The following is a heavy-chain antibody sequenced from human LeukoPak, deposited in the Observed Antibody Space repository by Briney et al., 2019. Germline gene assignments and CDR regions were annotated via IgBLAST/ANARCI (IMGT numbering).Heavy chain of an antibody. CDR2: ISGSGGST. CDR1: GFTFSGYA. V-gene: IGHV3-23*01. D-gene: IGHD2-2*01. J-gene: IGHJ4*02. Sequence: GGSLRLSCAASGFTFSGYAMSWVRQAPGKGLEWVSAISGSGGSTYYADSVKGRFTISRDNSKNTLYLQMNSLRAEDTAVYYCAKDGLLGCSSTSCYLGVDYWGQGTLVTVSS. CDR3: AKDGLLGCSSTSCYLGVDY.